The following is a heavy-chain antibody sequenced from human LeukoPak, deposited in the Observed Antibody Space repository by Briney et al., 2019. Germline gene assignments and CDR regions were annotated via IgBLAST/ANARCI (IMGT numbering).Heavy chain of an antibody. D-gene: IGHD2-2*01. Sequence: PGGSLRLSCVASAXSISNYWMHWVRQAPGKGLVWVSRINTDASSVRYADSVKGRFTISRDNAQNSLYLQMNSLRVEDTAVYYCVRDTDDVVVVPPVMGASKDGFDPWGQGTLVTVAS. J-gene: IGHJ5*02. CDR1: AXSISNYW. V-gene: IGHV3-74*01. CDR2: INTDASSV. CDR3: VRDTDDVVVVPPVMGASKDGFDP.